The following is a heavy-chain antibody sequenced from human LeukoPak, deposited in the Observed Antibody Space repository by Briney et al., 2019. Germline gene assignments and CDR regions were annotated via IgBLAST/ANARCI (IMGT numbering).Heavy chain of an antibody. Sequence: ASVKVSCKASGGTFSSYAISWVRQAPGQGLEWMGRIIPILGIANHAQKFQSRVTITADKSTSTAYMELSSLRSEDTAVYYRARALDYCSGGSCFDHAFDYWGQGTLVTVSS. CDR2: IIPILGIA. CDR1: GGTFSSYA. V-gene: IGHV1-69*04. D-gene: IGHD2-15*01. J-gene: IGHJ4*02. CDR3: ARALDYCSGGSCFDHAFDY.